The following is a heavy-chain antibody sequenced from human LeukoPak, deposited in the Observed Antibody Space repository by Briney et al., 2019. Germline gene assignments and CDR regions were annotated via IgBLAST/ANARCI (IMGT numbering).Heavy chain of an antibody. V-gene: IGHV3-23*01. CDR3: AKSYDILTGFYNRLWFDP. Sequence: PGGSLRLSCVASGFTFSNYVMSWVRQAPGEGLEWVSGISGGGSSAYYTDSVKGRFTVSRDNSKNIVYLQMNSLRAEDTAVYYCAKSYDILTGFYNRLWFDPWGQGTLVTVSS. D-gene: IGHD3-9*01. CDR1: GFTFSNYV. J-gene: IGHJ5*02. CDR2: ISGGGSSA.